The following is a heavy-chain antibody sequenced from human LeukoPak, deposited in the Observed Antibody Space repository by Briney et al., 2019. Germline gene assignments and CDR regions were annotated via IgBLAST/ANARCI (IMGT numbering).Heavy chain of an antibody. J-gene: IGHJ4*02. Sequence: SETLSLTCAVSGGSISSHLWNWIRQTPGKGLEWLGRISYSGTTIYNPSLKSRITISVDTSKDQFFLKLSSVTAADTAVYYCARRGNSSGWPRFDYWGQGTLVTVSS. CDR3: ARRGNSSGWPRFDY. CDR2: ISYSGTT. CDR1: GGSISSHL. V-gene: IGHV4-59*08. D-gene: IGHD6-19*01.